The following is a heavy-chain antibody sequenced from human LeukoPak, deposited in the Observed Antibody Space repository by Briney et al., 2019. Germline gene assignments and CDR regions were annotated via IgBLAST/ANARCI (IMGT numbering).Heavy chain of an antibody. CDR2: VSTSGSYI. CDR1: GFTFGSYN. Sequence: PGGSPRLACAVSGFTFGSYNVNWGRQAPGEGLEWGSFVSTSGSYIYYADSAKGQFTISRDNSKNTLHLQINSMRAEDTAFYHCATYDLRSGYHGYFDDWGQGTMVTVSS. V-gene: IGHV3-21*01. CDR3: ATYDLRSGYHGYFDD. D-gene: IGHD3-3*01. J-gene: IGHJ4*02.